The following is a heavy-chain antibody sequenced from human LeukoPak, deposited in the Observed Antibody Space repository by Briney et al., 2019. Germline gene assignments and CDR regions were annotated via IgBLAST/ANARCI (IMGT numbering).Heavy chain of an antibody. J-gene: IGHJ4*02. CDR3: ARDRHSSSWYGIEY. V-gene: IGHV4-4*07. CDR2: IYTSGST. CDR1: GGSISSYY. Sequence: PSETLPLTLTVSGGSISSYYWSWIRQPAGKGLEWIGRIYTSGSTNYNPSLKSRVTISVDKSKNQFSLKLSSVTAADTAVYYCARDRHSSSWYGIEYGGRGTVVTVSS. D-gene: IGHD6-13*01.